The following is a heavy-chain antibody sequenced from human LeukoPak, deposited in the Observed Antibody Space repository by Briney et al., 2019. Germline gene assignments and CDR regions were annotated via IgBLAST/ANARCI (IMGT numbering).Heavy chain of an antibody. V-gene: IGHV3-33*01. D-gene: IGHD1-26*01. CDR1: GFTFSSYG. Sequence: GGSLRLSCAASGFTFSSYGMHWVRQAPGKGLEWVSVIWNDGSNKYYADSVKGRFTISRDNSKNTLYLQMNSLRAEDTAVYYCSRDPEWEILYFDYWGQGTLVTVSS. CDR3: SRDPEWEILYFDY. CDR2: IWNDGSNK. J-gene: IGHJ4*02.